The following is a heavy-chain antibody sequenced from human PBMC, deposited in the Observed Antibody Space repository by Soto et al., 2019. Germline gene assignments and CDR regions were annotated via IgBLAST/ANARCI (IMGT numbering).Heavy chain of an antibody. CDR3: AKYRRTDAEGYTFYY. CDR2: VYFNGNT. V-gene: IGHV4-59*03. D-gene: IGHD2-15*01. CDR1: GDSMSGSY. Sequence: SETLSLTCTVSGDSMSGSYWSWLRQSPGTGLQWIGYVYFNGNTNYNPSLKGRLTISVDTSKNRFSLQMNSVTAADTAVYFCAKYRRTDAEGYTFYYWGPGALVTVSS. J-gene: IGHJ4*02.